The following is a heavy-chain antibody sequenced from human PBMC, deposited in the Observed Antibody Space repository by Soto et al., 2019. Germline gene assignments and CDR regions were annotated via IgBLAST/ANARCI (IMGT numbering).Heavy chain of an antibody. Sequence: ASVKVSCKASGYTFTSYGISWVRQAPGQGLEWMGWISAYSGNTNYAQKLQGRVTMTTDTSTSTAYMELRSLRSDDTAVYYCGRSALATYYYYGMDVWGQGTTVTVSS. D-gene: IGHD4-17*01. CDR3: GRSALATYYYYGMDV. CDR1: GYTFTSYG. CDR2: ISAYSGNT. J-gene: IGHJ6*02. V-gene: IGHV1-18*01.